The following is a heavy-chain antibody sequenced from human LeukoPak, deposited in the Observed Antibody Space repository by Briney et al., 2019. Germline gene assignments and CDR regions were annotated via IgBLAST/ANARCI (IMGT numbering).Heavy chain of an antibody. D-gene: IGHD1-26*01. CDR3: ARESGAFCPFGF. V-gene: IGHV4-4*02. J-gene: IGHJ4*02. CDR2: VHLSGAS. Sequence: SGTLSLTCAVSGGSILTTNWWSWVRQPPGKGLEWIGEVHLSGASNYNPSLKSRVSMSIDNSKNQLSLKLTSVTAADTAIYYCARESGAFCPFGFCGQGTRVTVSS. CDR1: GGSILTTNW.